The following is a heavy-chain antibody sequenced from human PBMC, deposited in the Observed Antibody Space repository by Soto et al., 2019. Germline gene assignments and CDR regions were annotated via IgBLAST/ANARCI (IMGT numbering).Heavy chain of an antibody. CDR1: GGSISGYS. CDR2: ISDGGNT. Sequence: QVHLQESGPGLVKPSETLSLICTVSGGSISGYSGSGIRQSPGKGLQWIGYISDGGNTYYNPSLRGRGTISGETSKNAFSLRLKSATAADTPVYCCGRRTNWDRGAFDYWGQGTLVTVSA. J-gene: IGHJ4*02. CDR3: GRRTNWDRGAFDY. D-gene: IGHD7-27*01. V-gene: IGHV4-59*01.